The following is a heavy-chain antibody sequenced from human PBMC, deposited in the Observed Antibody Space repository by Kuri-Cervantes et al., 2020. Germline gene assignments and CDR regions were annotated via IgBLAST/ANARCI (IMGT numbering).Heavy chain of an antibody. CDR3: ASATTYSSSSPLFY. CDR1: GFTVSSNY. J-gene: IGHJ4*02. Sequence: GESLKISCAASGFTVSSNYMSWVRQAPGKGLEWVSVIYSGGSTYYADSVKGRFTISRDNSKNTLYLQMNNLRAEDTAVYYCASATTYSSSSPLFYWGQGTLVTVSS. V-gene: IGHV3-53*05. CDR2: IYSGGST. D-gene: IGHD6-6*01.